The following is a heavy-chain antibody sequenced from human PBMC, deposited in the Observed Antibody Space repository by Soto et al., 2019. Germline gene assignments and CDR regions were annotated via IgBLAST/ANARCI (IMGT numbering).Heavy chain of an antibody. CDR2: ISAYNGNT. J-gene: IGHJ3*02. V-gene: IGHV1-18*01. D-gene: IGHD6-19*01. CDR3: GRDLAAYSSGPQGAFDI. Sequence: ASVKVSCKASGYTFTSYGISWVRQAPGQGLEWMGWISAYNGNTNYAQKLQGRVTMTTDTSTSTAYMELRSLRSDDTAVYYCGRDLAAYSSGPQGAFDIWGQGTMVTVSS. CDR1: GYTFTSYG.